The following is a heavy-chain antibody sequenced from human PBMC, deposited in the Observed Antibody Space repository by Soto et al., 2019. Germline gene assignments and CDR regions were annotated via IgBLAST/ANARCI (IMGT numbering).Heavy chain of an antibody. CDR2: ISHDGRNR. Sequence: QVQLVESGGGVVQPGTSLRLSCAASGFTFSTYGMHWVRQAPGKGLEWVAVISHDGRNRYYVDSVKGRVTISRDNSKHTLYLQMNSLRPEDTAVYYCAKTLSAPCSATSFDYGMDVWGQWTTVTVSS. D-gene: IGHD3-16*01. CDR3: AKTLSAPCSATSFDYGMDV. V-gene: IGHV3-30*18. J-gene: IGHJ6*02. CDR1: GFTFSTYG.